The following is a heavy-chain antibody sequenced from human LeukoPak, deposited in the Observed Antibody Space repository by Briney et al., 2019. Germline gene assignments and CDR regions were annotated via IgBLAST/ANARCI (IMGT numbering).Heavy chain of an antibody. CDR3: GRHRSGSGTYFIAH. Sequence: GGSLRLSCVVSGFTFSSYSMIWVRQAPGKGLEWVANIKRAGSWTYYADSVKGRFTISRDNSKNSLYLQMNSLRAEDTAVYYCGRHRSGSGTYFIAHWGQGTLVSVSS. CDR2: IKRAGSWT. CDR1: GFTFSSYS. V-gene: IGHV3-23*03. D-gene: IGHD3-10*01. J-gene: IGHJ4*02.